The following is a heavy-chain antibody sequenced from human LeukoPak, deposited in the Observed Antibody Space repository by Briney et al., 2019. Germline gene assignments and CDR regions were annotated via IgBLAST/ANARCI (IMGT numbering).Heavy chain of an antibody. V-gene: IGHV3-23*01. J-gene: IGHJ4*02. CDR1: GFTFDTEA. CDR2: ISDRGDTT. Sequence: GGSLRLSCTVSGFTFDTEAMTWIRQGPGKGLEWVSTISDRGDTTYYADSVKGRFSISRDNSKGTLYLQMNTLRAEDTAFYYCAKGLGFFPQFGFWSRGTLVAVSS. D-gene: IGHD6-19*01. CDR3: AKGLGFFPQFGF.